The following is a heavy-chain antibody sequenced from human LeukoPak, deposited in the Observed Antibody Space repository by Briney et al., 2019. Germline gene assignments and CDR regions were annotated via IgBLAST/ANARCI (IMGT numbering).Heavy chain of an antibody. J-gene: IGHJ4*02. CDR2: TYYRSKWYN. Sequence: SQTLSPTCAIPGDSVSSNSATWNWIRQSPSRGLEWLGRTYYRSKWYNEYAVSVKSRITINPDTSKNQFSMQLNSVTAEDTATYYCGRYINGYVDFWGQGTLVTVSS. CDR1: GDSVSSNSAT. CDR3: GRYINGYVDF. D-gene: IGHD3-22*01. V-gene: IGHV6-1*01.